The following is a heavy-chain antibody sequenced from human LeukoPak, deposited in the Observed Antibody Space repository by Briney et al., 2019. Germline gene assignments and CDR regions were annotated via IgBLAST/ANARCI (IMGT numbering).Heavy chain of an antibody. CDR2: INHSGST. J-gene: IGHJ4*02. CDR1: GGSSSGYY. D-gene: IGHD3-22*01. CDR3: ARELRMYYYDSSGYYVGFDY. V-gene: IGHV4-34*01. Sequence: SETLSLTCAVYGGSSSGYYWSWIRQPPGKGLEWIGEINHSGSTNYNPSLKSRVTISVDTSKNQFSLKLSSVTAADTAVYYCARELRMYYYDSSGYYVGFDYWGQGTLVTVSS.